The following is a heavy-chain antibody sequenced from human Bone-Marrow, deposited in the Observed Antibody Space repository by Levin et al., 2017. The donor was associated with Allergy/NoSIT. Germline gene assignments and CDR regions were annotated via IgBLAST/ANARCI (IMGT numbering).Heavy chain of an antibody. CDR1: GFAVSGSY. CDR3: ARDLIGMIGAGAFDM. Sequence: GGSLRLSCEVSGFAVSGSYVSWVRQAPGKGLEWVSTLFRGGSAYYADSVKGRFTISRDNAKKSLYLQMNSLRVEDTAVYYCARDLIGMIGAGAFDMWGLGTMVTVSS. J-gene: IGHJ3*02. D-gene: IGHD3-22*01. V-gene: IGHV3-53*01. CDR2: LFRGGSA.